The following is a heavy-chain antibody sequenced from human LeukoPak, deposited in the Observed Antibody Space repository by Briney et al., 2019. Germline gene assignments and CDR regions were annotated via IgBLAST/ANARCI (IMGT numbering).Heavy chain of an antibody. J-gene: IGHJ6*03. Sequence: PGGSLRLSCAASGFTFSSYWMSWVRQAPGKGLEWVANIKQDGSEKYYVDSVKGRLTISRDNAKNSLYLQMNSLRAEDTAVYYCARGISSWYYYYYYMDVWGKGTTVTISS. CDR1: GFTFSSYW. CDR3: ARGISSWYYYYYYMDV. D-gene: IGHD6-13*01. CDR2: IKQDGSEK. V-gene: IGHV3-7*01.